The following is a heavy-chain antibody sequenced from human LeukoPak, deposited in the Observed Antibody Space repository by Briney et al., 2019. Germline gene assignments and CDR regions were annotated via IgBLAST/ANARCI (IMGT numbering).Heavy chain of an antibody. CDR2: INPNSGGT. CDR1: GYTFTGYY. V-gene: IGHV1-2*02. Sequence: GASVKVSCKASGYTFTGYYMHWVRQAPGQGLEWMGWINPNSGGTNYAQKFQGRVTMTRDTSISTAYMELSRLRSDDTAVYYCARDSSGWYYLSLGDYWGQGTLVTVSS. CDR3: ARDSSGWYYLSLGDY. D-gene: IGHD6-19*01. J-gene: IGHJ4*02.